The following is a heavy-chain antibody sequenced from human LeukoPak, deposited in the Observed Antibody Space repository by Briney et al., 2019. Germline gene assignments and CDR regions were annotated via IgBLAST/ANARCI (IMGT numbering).Heavy chain of an antibody. CDR2: IYTSGST. CDR1: GGSISSGSYY. Sequence: PSETLSPTCTVSGGSISSGSYYWSWIRQPAGKGLEWMGRIYTSGSTNYNPSLKSRVTISVDTSKNQFSLKLSSVTAADTAVYYCARGGGSYYGQYFDYWGQGTLVTVSS. CDR3: ARGGGSYYGQYFDY. D-gene: IGHD1-26*01. V-gene: IGHV4-61*02. J-gene: IGHJ4*02.